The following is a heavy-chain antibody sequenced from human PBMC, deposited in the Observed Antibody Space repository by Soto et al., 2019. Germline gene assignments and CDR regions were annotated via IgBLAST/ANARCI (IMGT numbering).Heavy chain of an antibody. J-gene: IGHJ4*02. V-gene: IGHV4-4*02. Sequence: SETLSLTCDVSSVSITSSNWWTWVRQPPGKGLEWLGKISHSGTVNYNATLRSRVTISVDKPKNQLSLKLMSVTTADTAVYYCARDYDGFDYWGPGILVTVS. D-gene: IGHD3-16*01. CDR3: ARDYDGFDY. CDR1: SVSITSSNW. CDR2: ISHSGTV.